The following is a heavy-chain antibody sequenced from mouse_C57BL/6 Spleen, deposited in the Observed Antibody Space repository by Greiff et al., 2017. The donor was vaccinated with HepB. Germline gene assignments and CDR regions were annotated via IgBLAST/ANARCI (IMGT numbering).Heavy chain of an antibody. J-gene: IGHJ1*03. Sequence: VQLQQSGPELVKPGASVKISCKASGYSFTGYYMNWVKQSPEKSLEWIGEINPSTGGTTYNQKFKAKATLTVDKSSSTAYMQLKSLTSEDSAVYYCARRYWYGRYWYFDVWGTGTTVTVSS. CDR1: GYSFTGYY. D-gene: IGHD2-14*01. V-gene: IGHV1-42*01. CDR3: ARRYWYGRYWYFDV. CDR2: INPSTGGT.